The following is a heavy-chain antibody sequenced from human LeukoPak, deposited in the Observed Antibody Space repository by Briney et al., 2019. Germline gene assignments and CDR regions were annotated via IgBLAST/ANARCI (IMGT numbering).Heavy chain of an antibody. Sequence: GGSLRLSCAASGFTFSSYEMNWVRQAPGKGLEWVSYIGSSGNATYYADSVKGRFTISRDNAKSSLYLQMNSLRAEDTAVYYCASPGLGGTLDLDYWGQGTLVTVSS. D-gene: IGHD3-16*01. CDR1: GFTFSSYE. CDR3: ASPGLGGTLDLDY. J-gene: IGHJ4*02. V-gene: IGHV3-48*03. CDR2: IGSSGNAT.